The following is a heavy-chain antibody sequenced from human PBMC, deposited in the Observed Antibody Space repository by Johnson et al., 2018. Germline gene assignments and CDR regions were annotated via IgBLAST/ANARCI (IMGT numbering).Heavy chain of an antibody. D-gene: IGHD3-22*01. CDR1: GYTFTSYY. J-gene: IGHJ3*02. Sequence: QVQLVQSGAEVKKPGASVKVSCKASGYTFTSYYMHWVRQAPGQGLEWMGIINPSGGSTSYAQKFQGRVTMTRDTSTSTVYMGLSSLSSEDTAVYYCARSLVVVGSYGAFDIWGQGTMVTVSS. CDR3: ARSLVVVGSYGAFDI. CDR2: INPSGGST. V-gene: IGHV1-46*01.